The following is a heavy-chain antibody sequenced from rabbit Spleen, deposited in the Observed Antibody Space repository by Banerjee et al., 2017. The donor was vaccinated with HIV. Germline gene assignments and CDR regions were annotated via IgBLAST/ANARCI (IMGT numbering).Heavy chain of an antibody. CDR3: ARGPPYAGYAGYGYVYLNL. D-gene: IGHD6-1*01. J-gene: IGHJ4*01. CDR1: GFTLSSYY. CDR2: IDPVFGIT. Sequence: QQLEESGGGLVKPGASLTLTCTASGFTLSSYYMNWVRQAPGKGLEWIGYIDPVFGITYYASWVNGRFTISSHNAQNTLYLQLNSLTAADTATYFCARGPPYAGYAGYGYVYLNLWGPGTLVTVS. V-gene: IGHV1S7*01.